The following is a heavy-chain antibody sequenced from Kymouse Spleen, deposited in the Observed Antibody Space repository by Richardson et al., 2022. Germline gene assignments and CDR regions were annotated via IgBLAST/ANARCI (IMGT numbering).Heavy chain of an antibody. CDR2: IYYSGST. Sequence: QVQLQESGPGLVKPSETLSLTCTVSGGSISSYYWSWIRQPPGKGLEWIGYIYYSGSTNYNPSLKSRVTISVDTSKNQFSLKLSSVTAADTAVYYCARDNWNLRGAFDIWGQGTMVTVSS. V-gene: IGHV4-59*01. D-gene: IGHD1-20*01,IGHD1-7*01. CDR3: ARDNWNLRGAFDI. J-gene: IGHJ3*02. CDR1: GGSISSYY.